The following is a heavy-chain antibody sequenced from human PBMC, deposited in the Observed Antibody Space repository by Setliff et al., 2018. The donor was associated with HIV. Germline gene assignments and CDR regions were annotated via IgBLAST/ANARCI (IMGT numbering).Heavy chain of an antibody. D-gene: IGHD1-1*01. CDR1: GGSISSHY. CDR3: ARGANWNDGVGWFDP. CDR2: IYYCGST. V-gene: IGHV4-59*11. Sequence: SETLSLTCTVSGGSISSHYWGWIRQPPGKGLEWIGYIYYCGSTNYNPSLKSRVTISVDTSKKQFSLKLSSVTAADTAVYYCARGANWNDGVGWFDPWGQGTLVTVSS. J-gene: IGHJ5*02.